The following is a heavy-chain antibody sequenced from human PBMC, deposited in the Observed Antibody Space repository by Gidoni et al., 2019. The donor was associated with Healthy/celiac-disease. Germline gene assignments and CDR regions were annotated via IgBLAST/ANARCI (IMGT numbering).Heavy chain of an antibody. V-gene: IGHV3-9*01. CDR2: ISWNSGSI. D-gene: IGHD3-16*01. J-gene: IGHJ4*02. Sequence: EVQLVEAGGGLVQHGRSMRLSGAAAGCTFDDYAMHWVRQAPGKGLEWVSGISWNSGSIGYADSVKGRFTISRDNAKNSLYLQMNSLRAEDTALYYCAKEGGWGIRGDWGQGTLVTVSS. CDR1: GCTFDDYA. CDR3: AKEGGWGIRGD.